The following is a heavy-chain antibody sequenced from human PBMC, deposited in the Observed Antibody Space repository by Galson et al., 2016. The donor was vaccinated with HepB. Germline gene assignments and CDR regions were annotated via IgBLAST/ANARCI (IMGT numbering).Heavy chain of an antibody. CDR1: GFTFSYYY. Sequence: LRLSCAASGFTFSYYYMSWIRQPPGKGLEWIGSINYSGNTYYNPSLKSRVTMSIDTSKNQFSMRLSSVTAADTAVYYCARVAWYQYGSGSYDYWGQGTLVSVSS. CDR2: INYSGNT. D-gene: IGHD3-10*01. J-gene: IGHJ4*02. V-gene: IGHV4-59*04. CDR3: ARVAWYQYGSGSYDY.